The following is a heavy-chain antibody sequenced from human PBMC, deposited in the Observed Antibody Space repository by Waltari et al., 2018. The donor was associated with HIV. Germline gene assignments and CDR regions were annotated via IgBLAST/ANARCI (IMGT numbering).Heavy chain of an antibody. D-gene: IGHD2-15*01. CDR1: GFTFSSYA. CDR3: AKDLSAYSRVLKGSGGIDY. V-gene: IGHV3-23*01. CDR2: IRGMGGST. Sequence: EVQLLESGGGLVQPGGSLRLSCAASGFTFSSYAMSWGRQAPGKGLAWVSAIRGMGGSTYYADSVKGRFTISRDNSKNTLYLQMNSLRAEDTAVYYCAKDLSAYSRVLKGSGGIDYWGQGTLVTVSS. J-gene: IGHJ4*02.